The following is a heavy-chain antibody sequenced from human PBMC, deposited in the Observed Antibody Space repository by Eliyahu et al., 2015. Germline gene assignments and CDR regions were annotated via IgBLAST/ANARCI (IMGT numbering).Heavy chain of an antibody. CDR1: GGTFSSYA. Sequence: EVKKPGSSVKVSCKASGGTFSSYAISWVRQAPGQGLXWMGGIIPIFGTANYAQKFQGRVTIIADESTSTAYMELSSLRSEDTAVYYCARLPPAYYDFWSGPGLGFDPWGQGTLVTVSS. CDR2: IIPIFGTA. D-gene: IGHD3-3*01. V-gene: IGHV1-69*01. J-gene: IGHJ5*02. CDR3: ARLPPAYYDFWSGPGLGFDP.